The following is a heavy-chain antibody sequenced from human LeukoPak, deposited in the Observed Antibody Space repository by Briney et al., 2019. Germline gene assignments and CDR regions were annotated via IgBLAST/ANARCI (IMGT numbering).Heavy chain of an antibody. J-gene: IGHJ4*02. CDR2: IKQDGSET. D-gene: IGHD3-16*01. CDR3: ARDFWGPYRVDFFEY. Sequence: GGSLRLSCAPSGFTFSNYSMSGVRRAPGKGLEWVANIKQDGSETYYVDSVRGRFTISRDNAKNSLYLQMHSLRAEDTAVYYCARDFWGPYRVDFFEYWGEGILVTVSS. V-gene: IGHV3-7*01. CDR1: GFTFSNYS.